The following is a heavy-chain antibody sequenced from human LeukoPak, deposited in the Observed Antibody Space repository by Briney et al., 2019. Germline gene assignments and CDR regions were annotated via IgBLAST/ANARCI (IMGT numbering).Heavy chain of an antibody. Sequence: GGSLRLSCAASGFTFSSYGMHWVRQAPGKGLEWVAVISYDGSNKYYADSVKGRFTISRDNSKNTLYLQMNSLRAEDTAVYYCAKGSGPSKGYFDCWGQGTLVTVSS. CDR1: GFTFSSYG. D-gene: IGHD2-15*01. V-gene: IGHV3-30*18. CDR3: AKGSGPSKGYFDC. CDR2: ISYDGSNK. J-gene: IGHJ4*02.